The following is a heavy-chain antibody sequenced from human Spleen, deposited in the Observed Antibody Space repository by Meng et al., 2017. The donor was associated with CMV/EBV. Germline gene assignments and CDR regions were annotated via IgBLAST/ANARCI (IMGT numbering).Heavy chain of an antibody. Sequence: GSLRLSCAVYGESFSGYYWSWIRQPPGKGLEWIGENNRDGNPNYNPSLKSRVTISVDTSKNQFSLKLSSVTAADTAVYYCARTSGTVNPTAMFYWGQGTLVTVSS. CDR3: ARTSGTVNPTAMFY. V-gene: IGHV4-34*01. J-gene: IGHJ4*02. CDR1: GESFSGYY. D-gene: IGHD5-18*01. CDR2: NNRDGNP.